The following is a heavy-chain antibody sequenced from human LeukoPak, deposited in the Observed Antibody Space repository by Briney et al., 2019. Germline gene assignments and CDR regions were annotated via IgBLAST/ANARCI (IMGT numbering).Heavy chain of an antibody. CDR1: GGTFSSYT. Sequence: SVKVSCKASGGTFSSYTISWVRQAPGQGLEWMGRIIPIFGTANYAQKFQGRVTITTDESTSTAYMELSSLRSEDTAVYYCASVAAYCGGDCYPRMDVWGKGTTVTVSS. V-gene: IGHV1-69*05. J-gene: IGHJ6*04. D-gene: IGHD2-21*02. CDR2: IIPIFGTA. CDR3: ASVAAYCGGDCYPRMDV.